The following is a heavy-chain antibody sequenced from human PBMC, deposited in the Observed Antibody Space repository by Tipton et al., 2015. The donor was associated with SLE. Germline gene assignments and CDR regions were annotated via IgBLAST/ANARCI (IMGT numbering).Heavy chain of an antibody. Sequence: TLSLTCTVSGGSITSSSYFWGWIRQPPGKGLEWIGEINHSGSTNYNPSLKSRVTISVDTSKNQFSLKLSSVTAADTAVYYCARVPGLERSYFYYYYMDVWGKGTTVTVSS. CDR3: ARVPGLERSYFYYYYMDV. D-gene: IGHD1-1*01. V-gene: IGHV4-39*07. J-gene: IGHJ6*03. CDR1: GGSITSSSYF. CDR2: INHSGST.